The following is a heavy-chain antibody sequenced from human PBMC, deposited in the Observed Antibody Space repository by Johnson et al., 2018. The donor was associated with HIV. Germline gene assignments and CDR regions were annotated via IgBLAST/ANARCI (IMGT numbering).Heavy chain of an antibody. CDR3: AKNSAAFDI. V-gene: IGHV3-30*04. CDR2: MSYDGREK. J-gene: IGHJ3*02. D-gene: IGHD2/OR15-2a*01. Sequence: QVQLVESGGDLVKPGGSLRLSCAASGFKFSDFAMHWVRQIPGKGLEWVAVMSYDGREKYYTDSVKGRFTISRDNSKNTLYLQMNSLRAEDTAVYYCAKNSAAFDIWGQGTMVTVSS. CDR1: GFKFSDFA.